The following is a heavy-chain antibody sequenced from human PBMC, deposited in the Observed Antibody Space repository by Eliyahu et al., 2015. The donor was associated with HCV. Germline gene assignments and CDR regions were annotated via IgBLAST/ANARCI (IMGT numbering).Heavy chain of an antibody. CDR1: GFXXSRYW. D-gene: IGHD3-22*01. J-gene: IGHJ5*02. CDR2: INSDGSST. V-gene: IGHV3-74*01. Sequence: EVQLVESGGGLVQPGXTLKLSCXXSGFXXSRYWMHWVRQVSGKGLVWVSRINSDGSSTSYADSVKGRFTISRDNAKNTLYLQMNSLRAEDTAVYYCAREDDSSAQGFDPWGQGTLVTVSS. CDR3: AREDDSSAQGFDP.